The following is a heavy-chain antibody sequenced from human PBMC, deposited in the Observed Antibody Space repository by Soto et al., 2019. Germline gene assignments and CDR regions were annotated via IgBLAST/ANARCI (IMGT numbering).Heavy chain of an antibody. V-gene: IGHV4-31*03. CDR2: IYYGGGT. J-gene: IGHJ3*02. CDR1: GGSLSRGGYY. D-gene: IGHD3-3*01. CDR3: ARVTHVFAVVLTGPDAFDI. Sequence: QVQLLESGPGLVKPSQTLSLTCTVSGGSLSRGGYYWSWIRQHPGKGLEWIGYIYYGGGTSYNPSLKSRLSISADTSKNQFSLKLRSVTAADTAVYYCARVTHVFAVVLTGPDAFDIWGQGTMVTVSS.